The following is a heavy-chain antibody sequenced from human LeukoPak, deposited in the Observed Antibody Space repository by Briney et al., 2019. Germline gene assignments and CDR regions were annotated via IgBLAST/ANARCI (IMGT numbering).Heavy chain of an antibody. J-gene: IGHJ4*02. CDR2: ISSSSSYI. CDR3: ARGPTTVTPGPIDY. Sequence: GGSLRLSCAASGFTFSSYSMNWVRQAPGKGLEWVSSISSSSSYIYYADSVKGRFTIFRDNAKNSLYLQMNSLRAEDTAVYYCARGPTTVTPGPIDYWGQGTLVTVSS. CDR1: GFTFSSYS. V-gene: IGHV3-21*01. D-gene: IGHD4-17*01.